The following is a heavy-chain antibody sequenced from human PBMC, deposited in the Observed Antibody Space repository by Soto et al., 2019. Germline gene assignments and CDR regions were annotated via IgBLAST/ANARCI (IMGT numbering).Heavy chain of an antibody. D-gene: IGHD3-3*01. CDR3: ARISGGFGVVILYYYMDV. CDR1: GGSFSGYY. Sequence: QVQLQQWGAGLLKPSETLSLTCAVYGGSFSGYYWSWIRQPPGKGLEWIGEINHSGSTNYNPSLKSRVTISVDTSKNQFSLKLSSVTAADTAAYYCARISGGFGVVILYYYMDVWGKGTTVTVSS. V-gene: IGHV4-34*01. CDR2: INHSGST. J-gene: IGHJ6*03.